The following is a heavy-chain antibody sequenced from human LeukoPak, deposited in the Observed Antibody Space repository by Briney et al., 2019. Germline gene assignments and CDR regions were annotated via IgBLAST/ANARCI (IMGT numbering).Heavy chain of an antibody. CDR3: AAAYYYDRSGYYFDY. V-gene: IGHV5-51*01. Sequence: GESLQISSKASGYSFTSYWIGWVRQMPGKGLEWMGIVYPGDSDTRYSPSFQGQVTISADQSISTAYLQWSSLKASGTAIYYCAAAYYYDRSGYYFDYWGQGTLVTVSS. J-gene: IGHJ4*02. D-gene: IGHD3-22*01. CDR1: GYSFTSYW. CDR2: VYPGDSDT.